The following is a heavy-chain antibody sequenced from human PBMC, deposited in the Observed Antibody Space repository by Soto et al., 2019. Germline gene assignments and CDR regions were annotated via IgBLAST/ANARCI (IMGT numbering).Heavy chain of an antibody. Sequence: SGPTLVNPTQTLTLTCTFSGFSLSTSGMCVSWIRQPPGKALEWLALIDWDDDKYYSTSLKTRLTISKDTSKNQVVLTMTNMDPVDTATYYCARIPAYDDFWSGYYTGYYYYGMDVWGQGTTVTVSS. J-gene: IGHJ6*02. D-gene: IGHD3-3*01. V-gene: IGHV2-70*01. CDR3: ARIPAYDDFWSGYYTGYYYYGMDV. CDR2: IDWDDDK. CDR1: GFSLSTSGMC.